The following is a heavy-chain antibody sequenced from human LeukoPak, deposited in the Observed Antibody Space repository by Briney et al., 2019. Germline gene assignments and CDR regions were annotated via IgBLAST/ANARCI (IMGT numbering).Heavy chain of an antibody. CDR3: ARTNHDYGDFGY. D-gene: IGHD4-17*01. CDR2: IIPIFGTA. V-gene: IGHV1-69*05. CDR1: GGTFSSYA. J-gene: IGHJ4*02. Sequence: GASVKVSCKASGGTFSSYAISWVRQAPGQGLEWMGRIIPIFGTANYAQKFQGRVTITTDESTSTAYMELSSLRSEDTAVYYCARTNHDYGDFGYWGQGTLVTVSS.